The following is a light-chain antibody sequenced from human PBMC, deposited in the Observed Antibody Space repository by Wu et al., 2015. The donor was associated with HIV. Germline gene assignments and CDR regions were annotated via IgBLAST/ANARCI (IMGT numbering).Light chain of an antibody. CDR2: GTS. J-gene: IGKJ3*01. V-gene: IGKV3-20*01. CDR3: QQSGRSRA. Sequence: EKVMTQSPDTLSLSPGDRATLSCKASESFQNNYLAWYQQKPGQPPRLLIYGTSNRATGIPDRFSGSGSGTDFTLTINRLEPEDVAVYYCQQSGRSRAFGPGTRVD. CDR1: ESFQNNY.